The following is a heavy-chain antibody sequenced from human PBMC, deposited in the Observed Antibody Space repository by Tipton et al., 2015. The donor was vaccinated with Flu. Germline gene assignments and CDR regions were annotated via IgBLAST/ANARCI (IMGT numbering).Heavy chain of an antibody. CDR3: ARRDFSNYVSDPKSWFDP. CDR2: IHRYGTT. Sequence: LRLSCAVSGDSISSDYFWGWIRQPPGKGLEWIATIHRYGTTYYNPSLKSRVTISVDMSKNQFSLEMRSVTAADMAVYYCARRDFSNYVSDPKSWFDPWGQGILVTVSS. J-gene: IGHJ5*02. V-gene: IGHV4-38-2*01. D-gene: IGHD4-11*01. CDR1: GDSISSDYF.